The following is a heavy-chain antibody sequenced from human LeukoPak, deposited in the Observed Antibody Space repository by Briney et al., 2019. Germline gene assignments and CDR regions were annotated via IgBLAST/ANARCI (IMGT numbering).Heavy chain of an antibody. D-gene: IGHD3-22*01. CDR1: GFNFDDYV. CDR3: ARSRHSYDSSGFPHY. J-gene: IGHJ4*02. CDR2: INWNGGSR. V-gene: IGHV3-20*04. Sequence: GGSLRLSCAASGFNFDDYVMSWVRQAPGKGLEGVSVINWNGGSRGYADSVKGRFTISRDNAKNSLYLQMNSLRAEDTALYYCARSRHSYDSSGFPHYWGQGTLVTVSS.